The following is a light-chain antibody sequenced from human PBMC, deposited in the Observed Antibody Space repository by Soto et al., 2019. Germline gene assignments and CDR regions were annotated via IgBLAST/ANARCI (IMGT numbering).Light chain of an antibody. CDR2: DAS. V-gene: IGKV1-33*01. Sequence: DIQMTQSPSSLSASVRDRVSITCQASQGIKTSLNWYQQKPGKAPKLLIYDASTLETGVPSRFSGGGSGTQFTLIISSLQLDDSTTHYSQQYATLPLTFGGGTKVDIK. CDR1: QGIKTS. J-gene: IGKJ4*01. CDR3: QQYATLPLT.